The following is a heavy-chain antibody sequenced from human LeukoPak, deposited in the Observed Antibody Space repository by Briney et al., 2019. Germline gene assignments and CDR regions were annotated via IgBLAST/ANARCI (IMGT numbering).Heavy chain of an antibody. CDR1: GGSIRSSNS. Sequence: PSETLSLTCAVSGGSIRSSNSWSWVRQPPGKGLEWIGESYHSGSTNYNPSLKSRVTISVDKSKNQFSLKLSSVTAADTAVYYCAREGYDILTGYYLPDWGQGTLVTVSS. CDR3: AREGYDILTGYYLPD. CDR2: SYHSGST. J-gene: IGHJ4*02. D-gene: IGHD3-9*01. V-gene: IGHV4-4*02.